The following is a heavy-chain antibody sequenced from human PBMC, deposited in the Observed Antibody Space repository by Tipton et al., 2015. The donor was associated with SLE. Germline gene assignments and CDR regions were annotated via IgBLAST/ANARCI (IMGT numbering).Heavy chain of an antibody. CDR1: GFTFSSYW. D-gene: IGHD2-15*01. CDR3: AGELLPNYGMDV. V-gene: IGHV3-7*04. CDR2: IKQDGSEK. J-gene: IGHJ6*02. Sequence: SLRLSCIASGFTFSSYWMSWVRQAPGKGLEWVANIKQDGSEKYYVDSVKGRFTISRDNAKNSLYLQMNSLRAEDTAVYYCAGELLPNYGMDVWGQGTTVTVSS.